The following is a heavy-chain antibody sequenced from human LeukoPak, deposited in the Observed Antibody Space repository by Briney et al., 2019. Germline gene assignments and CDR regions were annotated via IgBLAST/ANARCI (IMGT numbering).Heavy chain of an antibody. Sequence: PGGSLRLFCAASGFTFSSYWMSWVRQAPGKGLEWVANIKQDGSEKYYVDSVKGRFTISRDNAKNSLYLQMNSLRAEDTAVYYCAKVRPGTSHYYGMDVWGQGTTVTVSS. CDR2: IKQDGSEK. J-gene: IGHJ6*02. V-gene: IGHV3-7*05. CDR1: GFTFSSYW. CDR3: AKVRPGTSHYYGMDV. D-gene: IGHD3/OR15-3a*01.